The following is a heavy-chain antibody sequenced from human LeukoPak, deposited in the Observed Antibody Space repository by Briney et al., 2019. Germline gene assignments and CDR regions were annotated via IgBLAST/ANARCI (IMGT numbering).Heavy chain of an antibody. V-gene: IGHV1-8*01. CDR2: MNPNSGNT. CDR1: GYTFTSYD. J-gene: IGHJ4*02. D-gene: IGHD3-16*02. Sequence: GASVKVSCKASGYTFTSYDINWVRQATGQGLEWMGWMNPNSGNTGYAQKFQGRVTMTRNTSISTAYMELSSLRSEDTAVYYCARRVITFGGVIVMEYFDYWGQGTLVTVSS. CDR3: ARRVITFGGVIVMEYFDY.